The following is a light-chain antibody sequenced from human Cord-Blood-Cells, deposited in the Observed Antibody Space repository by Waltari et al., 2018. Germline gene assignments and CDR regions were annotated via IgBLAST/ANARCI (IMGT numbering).Light chain of an antibody. CDR3: CSYAGSSTWV. CDR2: EGS. J-gene: IGLJ3*02. CDR1: SSDVGSYNL. Sequence: QSALTQPASVSGSPGQSITISCTGTSSDVGSYNLVSWYQQHPGKAPKLMIYEGSKRPSGVSNRCSGSKSGNTASLTSSGLQAEDEADDYCCSYAGSSTWVFGGGTKLTVL. V-gene: IGLV2-23*01.